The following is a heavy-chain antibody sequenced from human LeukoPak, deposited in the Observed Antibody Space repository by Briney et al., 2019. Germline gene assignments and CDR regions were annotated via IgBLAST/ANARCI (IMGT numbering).Heavy chain of an antibody. V-gene: IGHV3-11*01. Sequence: GGSLRLSCAASGFTFSDYYMSWIRQSPGNGLEWVSHISNTGSVVYYADSVKGRFTMSRDNAKNSLYLQMNSLTAEDTALYYCAKHMRATNTYSFFGLDVWGQGTTVTVSS. J-gene: IGHJ6*02. CDR2: ISNTGSVV. D-gene: IGHD1-26*01. CDR3: AKHMRATNTYSFFGLDV. CDR1: GFTFSDYY.